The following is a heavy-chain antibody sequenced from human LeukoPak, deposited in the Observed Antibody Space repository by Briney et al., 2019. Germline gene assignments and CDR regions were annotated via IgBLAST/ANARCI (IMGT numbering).Heavy chain of an antibody. V-gene: IGHV3-48*03. CDR1: GFSFSHYA. Sequence: GGSLRLSCAASGFSFSHYAMNWVRQAPGKGLEWISYISTSGSSIYYADSVKGRFTISRDNAKNSLYLQINSLRVEDTAVYYCARVSPYGFNAFDVWGQGTLVTVSS. CDR3: ARVSPYGFNAFDV. CDR2: ISTSGSSI. D-gene: IGHD3/OR15-3a*01. J-gene: IGHJ3*01.